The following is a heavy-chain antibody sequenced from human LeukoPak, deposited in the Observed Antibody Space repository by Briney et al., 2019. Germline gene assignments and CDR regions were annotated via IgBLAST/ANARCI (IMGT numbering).Heavy chain of an antibody. V-gene: IGHV3-11*01. CDR3: ARAFKVPSWYFDL. CDR2: ISSSGRSI. J-gene: IGHJ2*01. CDR1: TFTFSGYY. Sequence: SGGSLRLSCSASTFTFSGYYMSWIRQAPGKGLDWVSYISSSGRSIYYTDSVKGRFTISRDNAKNSVYLQMNSLRAEDTAVCYCARAFKVPSWYFDLWGRGTLVTVSS.